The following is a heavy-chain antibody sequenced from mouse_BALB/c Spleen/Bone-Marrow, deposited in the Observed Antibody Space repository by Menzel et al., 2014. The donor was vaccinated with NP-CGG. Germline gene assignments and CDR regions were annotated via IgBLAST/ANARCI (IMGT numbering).Heavy chain of an antibody. CDR3: SRETHCYGGTYWYFDV. J-gene: IGHJ1*01. CDR1: GYTFTGYT. V-gene: IGHV1-4*01. Sequence: VQLQQSGAELARPGASVKMSCKASGYTFTGYTMHWVKQRPGQGLEWIGYINPSSGYTNYNQKFKDKATLTADKSSSAAYMQRSSLTSEDSAVYYCSRETHCYGGTYWYFDVWGAGTTVTVSS. CDR2: INPSSGYT. D-gene: IGHD1-2*01.